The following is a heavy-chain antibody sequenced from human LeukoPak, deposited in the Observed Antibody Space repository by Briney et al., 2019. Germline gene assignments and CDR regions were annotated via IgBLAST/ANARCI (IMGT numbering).Heavy chain of an antibody. CDR1: GFTFSGSA. J-gene: IGHJ5*02. Sequence: PGGSLRLSCAASGFTFSGSAMHWVRQASGKGLEWVGRIRSKANSYATAYAASVKGRFTISRDDSKNTLYLQMNSLRAEDTAVYYCAKNELTGYYNWFDPWGQGTLVTVSS. CDR3: AKNELTGYYNWFDP. CDR2: IRSKANSYAT. D-gene: IGHD3-9*01. V-gene: IGHV3-73*01.